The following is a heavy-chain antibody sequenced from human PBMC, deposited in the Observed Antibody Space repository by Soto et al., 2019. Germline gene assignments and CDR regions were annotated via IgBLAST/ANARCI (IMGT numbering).Heavy chain of an antibody. Sequence: QVQLVESGGGVVQPGRSLRLSCAASGFTFSSYGMHWVRQAPGKGLEWVAVISYDGSNKYYADSVKGRFTISRDNSKNTLYLLMNSLRAEDTAVYYCAKSKYGDYDYYYYMDVWGKGTTVTVSS. CDR3: AKSKYGDYDYYYYMDV. D-gene: IGHD4-17*01. J-gene: IGHJ6*03. CDR1: GFTFSSYG. CDR2: ISYDGSNK. V-gene: IGHV3-30*18.